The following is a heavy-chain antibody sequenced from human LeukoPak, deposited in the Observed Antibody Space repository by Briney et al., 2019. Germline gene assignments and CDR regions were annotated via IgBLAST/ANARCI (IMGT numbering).Heavy chain of an antibody. D-gene: IGHD2-2*01. CDR3: ARVTLTGYCSSTSCYNFENWFDP. CDR1: GYTFTSYG. Sequence: ASVKVSCKASGYTFTSYGISWVRQAPGQGLEWMGWISAYNGNTNYAQKLQGRVTMTTDTSTSTAYMELRSLRSDDTAVYYCARVTLTGYCSSTSCYNFENWFDPWGQGTLVTVSS. J-gene: IGHJ5*02. V-gene: IGHV1-18*01. CDR2: ISAYNGNT.